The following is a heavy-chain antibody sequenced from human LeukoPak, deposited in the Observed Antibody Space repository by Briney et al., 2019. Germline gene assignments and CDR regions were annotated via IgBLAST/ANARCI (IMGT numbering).Heavy chain of an antibody. D-gene: IGHD3-10*01. CDR2: IYYSGST. CDR3: ARGMVRGVPFDY. V-gene: IGHV4-59*01. J-gene: IGHJ4*02. CDR1: GGSISSYY. Sequence: PSETLSLTCTVSGGSISSYYWSWIRQPPGKGLEWIGYIYYSGSTNYNPSLKSRVTISVDTSKNQFSPKLSSVTAADTAVYYCARGMVRGVPFDYWGQGTLVTVSS.